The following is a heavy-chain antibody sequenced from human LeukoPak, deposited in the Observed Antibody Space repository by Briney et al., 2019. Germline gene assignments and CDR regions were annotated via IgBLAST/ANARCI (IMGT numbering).Heavy chain of an antibody. D-gene: IGHD2-21*02. J-gene: IGHJ4*02. CDR3: AKDWAPYCGGDCYFNY. CDR2: ISYDGSNK. Sequence: QPGRSLRLSCAASGFIFNNYGMHWVRQAPGKGLEWVAVISYDGSNKNYADSVKGRFTISRDGSKNTVYLQMNSLRVEDTAVYYCAKDWAPYCGGDCYFNYWGQGTLVTVSS. CDR1: GFIFNNYG. V-gene: IGHV3-30*18.